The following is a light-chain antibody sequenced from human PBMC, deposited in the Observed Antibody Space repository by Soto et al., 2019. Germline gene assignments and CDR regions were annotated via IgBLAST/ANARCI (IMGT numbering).Light chain of an antibody. CDR2: EVS. CDR1: SSDVGGYYY. CDR3: SSYAGSNVYV. V-gene: IGLV2-8*01. Sequence: QSALTQPPSASGSPGQSVTISCTGTSSDVGGYYYVPWYQHHPGKAPKLLIYEVSKRPSGVPHRFSGSKSGNTASLTVSGLQAEDEADYYCSSYAGSNVYVFGTGTKVTVL. J-gene: IGLJ1*01.